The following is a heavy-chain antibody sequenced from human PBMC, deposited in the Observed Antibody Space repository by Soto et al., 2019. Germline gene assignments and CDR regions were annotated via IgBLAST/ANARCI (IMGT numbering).Heavy chain of an antibody. V-gene: IGHV3-30*02. CDR3: ARVRITMIVVAPFDY. D-gene: IGHD3-22*01. Sequence: PGGSLRLSCAASGFTFSTYGIHWVRQAPGKGLEWVALISYDGNHKYYADSVKGRFTVSRDNSKNTLYLQMNSLRAEDTAVYYCARVRITMIVVAPFDYWGQGTLVTVSS. CDR2: ISYDGNHK. J-gene: IGHJ4*02. CDR1: GFTFSTYG.